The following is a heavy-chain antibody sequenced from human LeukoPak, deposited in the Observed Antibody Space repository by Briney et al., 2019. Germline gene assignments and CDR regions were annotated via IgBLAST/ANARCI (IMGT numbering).Heavy chain of an antibody. V-gene: IGHV3-21*01. CDR1: GFTFSSYS. CDR2: ISISSSYI. D-gene: IGHD2-2*03. J-gene: IGHJ4*02. Sequence: SGGSLRLSCAASGFTFSSYSMNWVRQAPGKGLEWVSSISISSSYIYYADSVKGRFTISRDNAKNSLYPQMNSLRAEDTAVYFCARGRSGYCSTTSCSRPPDYWGQGTLVTVSS. CDR3: ARGRSGYCSTTSCSRPPDY.